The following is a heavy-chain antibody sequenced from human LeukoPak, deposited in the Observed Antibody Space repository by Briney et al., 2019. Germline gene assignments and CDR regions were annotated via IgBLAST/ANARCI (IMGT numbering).Heavy chain of an antibody. J-gene: IGHJ4*02. CDR1: GLTFSSYA. CDR2: ISYDGSNK. V-gene: IGHV3-30-3*01. CDR3: ARGGGELRLFDY. D-gene: IGHD1-26*01. Sequence: GGSWSLSCAASGLTFSSYAMHWVGRAPGKGLEGVAVISYDGSNKYYADSVKARFTISRDNSKNTLYLQMNSLRAEDTAVYYCARGGGELRLFDYWGQGTLVTVSS.